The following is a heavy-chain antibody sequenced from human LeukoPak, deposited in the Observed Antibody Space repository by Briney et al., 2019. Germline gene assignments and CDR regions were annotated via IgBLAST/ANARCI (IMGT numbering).Heavy chain of an antibody. D-gene: IGHD6-6*01. CDR1: GGSISSGGYY. CDR2: IYYSGST. J-gene: IGHJ6*03. V-gene: IGHV4-31*03. Sequence: SETLSLTCTVSGGSISSGGYYWSWIRQHPGKGLEWIGYIYYSGSTYYNPSLKSRVTLSGDTSKNQFSLKLSSVTARDTAVYYCARDPPPTYSSSSYFYYYYMDVWGKGTTVTVSS. CDR3: ARDPPPTYSSSSYFYYYYMDV.